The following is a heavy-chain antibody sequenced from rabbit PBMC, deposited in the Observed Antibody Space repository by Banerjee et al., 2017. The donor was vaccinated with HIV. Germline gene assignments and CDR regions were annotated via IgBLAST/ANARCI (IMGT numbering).Heavy chain of an antibody. J-gene: IGHJ4*01. CDR3: ARDLAGVIGWNFNL. Sequence: QEQLVESGGGLVKPEGSLTLTCTASGFSFSSSYYMCWVRQAPGKGLEWIGCIYAGGSGSTYYASWAKGRFTISKTSSTTVTLQMTSLTAADTATYFCARDLAGVIGWNFNLWGPGTLVTVS. V-gene: IGHV1S45*01. CDR2: IYAGGSGST. CDR1: GFSFSSSYY. D-gene: IGHD4-1*01.